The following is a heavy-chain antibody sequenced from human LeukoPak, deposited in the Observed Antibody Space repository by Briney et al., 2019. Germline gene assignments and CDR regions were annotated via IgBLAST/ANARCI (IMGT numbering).Heavy chain of an antibody. CDR3: ANGNGQRFLEWLHETYFDY. V-gene: IGHV4-59*08. Sequence: PSETLSLTCTVSDGSISNYYWNWLRQSPGKGLEWIGYIYNSGTTSYNPSLSSRVTISVDTSKNQFSLKLTSVTAADTAMYYCANGNGQRFLEWLHETYFDYWGQGTLVTVSP. CDR1: DGSISNYY. CDR2: IYNSGTT. J-gene: IGHJ4*02. D-gene: IGHD3-3*01.